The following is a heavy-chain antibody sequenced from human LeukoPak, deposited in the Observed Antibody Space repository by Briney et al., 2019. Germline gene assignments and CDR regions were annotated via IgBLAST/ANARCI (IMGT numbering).Heavy chain of an antibody. Sequence: ASVKVSCMASGYTFTGYYMHWVRQALGQGLEWMGRINPNSGGTNYAQKFQGRVTMTRDTSISTAYMELSRLRSDDTAVYYCARASTYCGGDCYSGVDYWGQGTLVTVSS. V-gene: IGHV1-2*06. CDR3: ARASTYCGGDCYSGVDY. D-gene: IGHD2-21*02. CDR1: GYTFTGYY. J-gene: IGHJ4*02. CDR2: INPNSGGT.